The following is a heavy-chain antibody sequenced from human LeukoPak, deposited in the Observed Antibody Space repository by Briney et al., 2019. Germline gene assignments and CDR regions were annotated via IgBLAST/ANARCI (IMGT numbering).Heavy chain of an antibody. CDR3: ARDRERQNYYYMDV. J-gene: IGHJ6*03. CDR1: GYTFTSYG. D-gene: IGHD1-26*01. Sequence: ASVKVSCKASGYTFTSYGISWVRQAPGQGLEWMGWISAYNGNTNYAQKLQGRVTMTTDTSTSTAYMELRSLRSDDTAVYYCARDRERQNYYYMDVWGKGTTVTVSS. V-gene: IGHV1-18*01. CDR2: ISAYNGNT.